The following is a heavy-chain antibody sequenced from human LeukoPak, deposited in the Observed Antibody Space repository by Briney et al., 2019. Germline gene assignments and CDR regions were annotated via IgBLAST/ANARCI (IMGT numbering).Heavy chain of an antibody. CDR2: INPNSGGT. Sequence: ASVKVSCKASGYTFTGYYMHWVRQAPGQGLEWMGWINPNSGGTNYAQKFQGRVTMTRDTSISTAYMELSRLRSDDTAVYYRARVMTPRGYCSSTSCYGDAFDIWAKGQWSPSLQ. D-gene: IGHD2-2*01. V-gene: IGHV1-2*02. J-gene: IGHJ3*02. CDR1: GYTFTGYY. CDR3: ARVMTPRGYCSSTSCYGDAFDI.